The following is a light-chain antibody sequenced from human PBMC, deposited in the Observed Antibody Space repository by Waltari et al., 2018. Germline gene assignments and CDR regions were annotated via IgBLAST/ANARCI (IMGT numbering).Light chain of an antibody. CDR2: RNN. V-gene: IGLV1-47*01. CDR1: ISNLGTNY. J-gene: IGLJ3*02. CDR3: ASWDDSLSVGV. Sequence: QSVLTQPPSASGTPGQRVTISCSGSISNLGTNYVYWYQQFPGTAPKLLGPRNNQRPSGSPDRFSVSRSGTSAALAISGLRSEDEADYCVASWDDSLSVGVFGGGTKLTVL.